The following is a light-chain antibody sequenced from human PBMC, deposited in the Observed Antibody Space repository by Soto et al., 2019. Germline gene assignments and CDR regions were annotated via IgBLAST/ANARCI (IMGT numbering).Light chain of an antibody. Sequence: QPVLTQPPSASGTPGQRVTISCSGSSSNIGSNYVYWFQHLPGTAPQLLIYKNNQRPSGVPDRFSGSKSGTSASLAISGLRSEDEADYYCAAWDDSLSGLVFGGGTKLPVL. CDR1: SSNIGSNY. CDR3: AAWDDSLSGLV. J-gene: IGLJ2*01. CDR2: KNN. V-gene: IGLV1-47*01.